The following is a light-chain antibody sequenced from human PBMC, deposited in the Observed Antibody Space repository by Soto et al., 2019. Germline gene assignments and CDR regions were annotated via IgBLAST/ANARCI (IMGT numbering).Light chain of an antibody. CDR1: NSNIGAGYD. CDR3: QSYDSSLRLAV. CDR2: GNI. J-gene: IGLJ3*02. V-gene: IGLV1-40*01. Sequence: QSVLTQPPSVSGAPGQRVTISCTGSNSNIGAGYDVHWYQQFPGTAPKLLIYGNINRPSGVPDRFSGSKSGPSASLAITGLQAEDEADYYCQSYDSSLRLAVFGGGTKLTVL.